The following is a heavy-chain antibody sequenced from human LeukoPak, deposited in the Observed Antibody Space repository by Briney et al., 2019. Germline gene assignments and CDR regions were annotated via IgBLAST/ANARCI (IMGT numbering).Heavy chain of an antibody. CDR2: IYSSGST. J-gene: IGHJ4*02. V-gene: IGHV4-59*01. CDR1: GGSINSYY. D-gene: IGHD3-10*01. CDR3: AREVGSGSYRRDYFDY. Sequence: SETLSLTCTVSGGSINSYYWSWIRQPPGKGLEWIGYIYSSGSTNYNPSLKSRVTISVDTSKNQLSLKLNSVTAADTAVYYCAREVGSGSYRRDYFDYWGQGTLVTVSS.